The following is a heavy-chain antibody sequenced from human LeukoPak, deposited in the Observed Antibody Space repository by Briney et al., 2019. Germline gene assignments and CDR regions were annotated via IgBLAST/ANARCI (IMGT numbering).Heavy chain of an antibody. CDR1: GFTLSSYG. Sequence: GGSLRLSCAASGFTLSSYGMHWVRQAPGKGLEWVAVIWYDGSNKYYADSVKGRFTISRDNSKNTLYLQMNSLRAEDTAVYYCASIAVADPDYWGQGTLVTVSS. D-gene: IGHD6-19*01. V-gene: IGHV3-33*01. CDR3: ASIAVADPDY. CDR2: IWYDGSNK. J-gene: IGHJ4*02.